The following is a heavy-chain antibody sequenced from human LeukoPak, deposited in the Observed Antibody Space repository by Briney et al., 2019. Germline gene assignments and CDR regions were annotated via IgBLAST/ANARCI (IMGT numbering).Heavy chain of an antibody. J-gene: IGHJ4*02. CDR3: AKGIYSSGSNADFDY. Sequence: PGGSLRLSCAASGFNLRSFSMHWVRQAPGKGLEYVSAISYSGGTTYYADSVTGRFTISRDDSKNTLYLQMGSLRAEDMAVYYWAKGIYSSGSNADFDYWAGATLLSVPS. D-gene: IGHD3-10*01. CDR1: GFNLRSFS. CDR2: ISYSGGTT. V-gene: IGHV3-64*02.